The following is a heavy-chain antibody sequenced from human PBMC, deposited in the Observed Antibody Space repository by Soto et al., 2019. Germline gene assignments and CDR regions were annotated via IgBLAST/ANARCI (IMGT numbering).Heavy chain of an antibody. V-gene: IGHV3-23*04. CDR3: ARDLTTHDY. CDR1: GFTFSAHA. CDR2: LGSIGA. J-gene: IGHJ4*02. Sequence: EVQLVESGGGLVQPGGSLRLSCVGSGFTFSAHAITWVRQAPGKGLEWVSTLGSIGAFYADYVKGRFTIPRDNSKNTVNLQMNSLRGEDTAIYYCARDLTTHDYWGQGTVVTVSS.